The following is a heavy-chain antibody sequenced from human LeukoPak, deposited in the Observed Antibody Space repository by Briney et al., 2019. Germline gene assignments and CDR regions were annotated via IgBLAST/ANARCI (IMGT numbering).Heavy chain of an antibody. CDR1: GFTFSSYG. V-gene: IGHV3-33*06. D-gene: IGHD3-22*01. J-gene: IGHJ4*02. CDR2: IWYDGSNK. Sequence: GRSLRLSCAASGFTFSSYGMHWVRQAPGKGLEWVAVIWYDGSNKYYADSVKGRFTISRDNSKNTLYLQMNSLSAEDTAVYYCAKDLSSGLEFDYWGQGTLVTVSS. CDR3: AKDLSSGLEFDY.